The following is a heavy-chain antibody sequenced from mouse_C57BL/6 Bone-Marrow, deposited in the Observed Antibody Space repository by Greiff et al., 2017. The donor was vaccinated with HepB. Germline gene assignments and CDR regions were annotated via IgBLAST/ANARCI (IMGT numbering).Heavy chain of an antibody. Sequence: VQLQQPGAELVMPGASVKLSCKASGYTFTSYWMHWVKQRPGQGLAWIGEIDPSDSYTNYNQKFKGKSTLTVDKSSSTAYMQLSSLTSEDSAVYYCARGGDYGYAMDYWGQGTSVTVSS. CDR3: ARGGDYGYAMDY. D-gene: IGHD2-4*01. J-gene: IGHJ4*01. CDR1: GYTFTSYW. CDR2: IDPSDSYT. V-gene: IGHV1-69*01.